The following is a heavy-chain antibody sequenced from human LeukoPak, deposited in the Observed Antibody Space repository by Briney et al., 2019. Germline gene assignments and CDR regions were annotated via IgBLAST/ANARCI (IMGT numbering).Heavy chain of an antibody. D-gene: IGHD2-2*01. Sequence: PGGSLRLSCTASGFTFGDYAMSWFRQAPGKGLEWVGFIRSKAYGGTTEYAASVKGRFTISGDDSKSIAYLQMNSLKTEDTAVYYCTRDADIVVVPAAFDYWGQGTLDTVSS. J-gene: IGHJ4*02. CDR1: GFTFGDYA. CDR3: TRDADIVVVPAAFDY. V-gene: IGHV3-49*03. CDR2: IRSKAYGGTT.